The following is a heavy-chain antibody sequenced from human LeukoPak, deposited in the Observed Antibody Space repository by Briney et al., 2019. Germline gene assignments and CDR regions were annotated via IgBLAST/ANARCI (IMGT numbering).Heavy chain of an antibody. V-gene: IGHV1-18*01. Sequence: GASVKVSCKASGYTFTSFGISWVRQAPGQGLEWMGWISTYNANTNYAQKLQGRVTMTTDTSTSTAYMELRSLRSDDTAVYFCGKVFSFGDYIWGSYRYYFDYWGQGTLVTVSS. D-gene: IGHD3-16*02. CDR3: GKVFSFGDYIWGSYRYYFDY. CDR1: GYTFTSFG. CDR2: ISTYNANT. J-gene: IGHJ4*02.